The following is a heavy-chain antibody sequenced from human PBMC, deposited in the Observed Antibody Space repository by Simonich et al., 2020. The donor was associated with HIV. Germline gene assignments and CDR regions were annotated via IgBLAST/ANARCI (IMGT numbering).Heavy chain of an antibody. Sequence: QVQLQQWGAGLLKPSETLSLTCAVYGGSFSGYYWSWIRPPPGKGLEWIGEINHSGSTNYNPARKSRVTISVDTSKNQFSLKLSSVTAADTAVYYCARRHPTTVTTPYFDYWGQGTLVTVSS. D-gene: IGHD4-17*01. J-gene: IGHJ4*02. CDR2: INHSGST. CDR3: ARRHPTTVTTPYFDY. V-gene: IGHV4-34*01. CDR1: GGSFSGYY.